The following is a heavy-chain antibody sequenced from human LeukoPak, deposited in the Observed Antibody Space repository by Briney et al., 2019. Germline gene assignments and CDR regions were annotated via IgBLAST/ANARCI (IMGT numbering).Heavy chain of an antibody. D-gene: IGHD6-19*01. J-gene: IGHJ4*02. CDR3: ARDFRQQWLQRD. Sequence: GGSLRLSCAASGFTVSSNYMSWVRQAPGKGLERVSVIYSGGSTYYADSVKGRFTISRDNSKNTLYLQMNSLRAEDTAVYYCARDFRQQWLQRDWGQGTLVTVSS. CDR1: GFTVSSNY. CDR2: IYSGGST. V-gene: IGHV3-53*01.